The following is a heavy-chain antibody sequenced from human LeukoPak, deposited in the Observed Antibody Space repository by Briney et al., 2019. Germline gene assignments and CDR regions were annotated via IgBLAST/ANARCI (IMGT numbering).Heavy chain of an antibody. CDR1: GFTLSSYA. CDR2: TSSSDSGK. D-gene: IGHD1-26*01. CDR3: AREEVVGAGYYYYYYYMDV. J-gene: IGHJ6*03. Sequence: PGGSLRLSCVVSGFTLSSYAMSWVRQAPGKGLEWVAATSSSDSGKYHADSVRGRFTISRDNSKNTVYLQMNSLRAEDTAVYYCAREEVVGAGYYYYYYYMDVWGKGTTVTVSS. V-gene: IGHV3-23*01.